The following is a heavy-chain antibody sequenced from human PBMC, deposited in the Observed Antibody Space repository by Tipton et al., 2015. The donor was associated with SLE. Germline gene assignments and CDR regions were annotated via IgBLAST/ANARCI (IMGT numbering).Heavy chain of an antibody. Sequence: QLVQSGAEVKKPGESLKISCKGSGYSFTSYWIGWVRQMPGKGLEWMGIIYPGDSDTRYSPSFQGQVTISADKSISTAYLQWSSLTASDTAIYYCARHGGEVPMTTVVNSWYFDLWGRVTLVTVSS. J-gene: IGHJ2*01. CDR1: GYSFTSYW. D-gene: IGHD4-11*01. CDR3: ARHGGEVPMTTVVNSWYFDL. CDR2: IYPGDSDT. V-gene: IGHV5-51*01.